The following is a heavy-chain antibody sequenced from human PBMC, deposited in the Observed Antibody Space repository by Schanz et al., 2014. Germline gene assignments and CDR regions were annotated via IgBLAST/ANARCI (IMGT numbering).Heavy chain of an antibody. CDR1: GFNFGSHG. CDR3: ARGLIAAAGGAFDY. V-gene: IGHV3-33*01. Sequence: QVQLVESGGGVVQPGRSLRLSCAASGFNFGSHGMHWVRQAPGKGLEWVAVISYDGSFKNYADSVRGRITMSRDNSKNTLYLQMNSLRAGDAAVYYCARGLIAAAGGAFDYWGQGTLVDVSA. D-gene: IGHD6-13*01. J-gene: IGHJ4*02. CDR2: ISYDGSFK.